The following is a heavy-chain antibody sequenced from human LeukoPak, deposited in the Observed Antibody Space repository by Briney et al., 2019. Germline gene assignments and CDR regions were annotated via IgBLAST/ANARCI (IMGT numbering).Heavy chain of an antibody. D-gene: IGHD5-12*01. Sequence: GGSLRLSCAASGFTVSSNYMNWVRQAPGKGLEWVSVLYSAGNTYCAVSVKCRFTISRDNSKNTLFLQMDSLRPEDTAVYYCARARDYIVVDFWGQGTLVTVSS. V-gene: IGHV3-66*02. J-gene: IGHJ4*02. CDR3: ARARDYIVVDF. CDR1: GFTVSSNY. CDR2: LYSAGNT.